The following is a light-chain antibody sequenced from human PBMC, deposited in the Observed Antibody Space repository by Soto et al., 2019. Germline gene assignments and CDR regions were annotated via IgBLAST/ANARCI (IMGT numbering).Light chain of an antibody. J-gene: IGKJ1*01. Sequence: EIVMTQPPATLSVSPGERATLSCRASQSVSSNLAWYQQKVGQAPRVLIYDASTRATGIPGRFSGSGSGTEFTLTISSLQSEDFAVYYCQQYNSWPETFGQGTKVEIK. CDR3: QQYNSWPET. CDR1: QSVSSN. V-gene: IGKV3-15*01. CDR2: DAS.